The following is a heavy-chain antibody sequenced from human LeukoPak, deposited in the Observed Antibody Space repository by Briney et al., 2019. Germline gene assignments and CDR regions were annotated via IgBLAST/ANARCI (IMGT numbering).Heavy chain of an antibody. CDR1: GGSISSYY. CDR3: AREGGVGWLRLIDY. CDR2: IYYSGST. V-gene: IGHV4-59*01. D-gene: IGHD5-12*01. J-gene: IGHJ4*02. Sequence: PSETLSLTCTVSGGSISSYYWSWIRQPPGKGLEWIGYIYYSGSTNYNPSLKSRVTISVDTSKNQFSLKLSSVTAADTAVYYCAREGGVGWLRLIDYWGQGTLVTVSS.